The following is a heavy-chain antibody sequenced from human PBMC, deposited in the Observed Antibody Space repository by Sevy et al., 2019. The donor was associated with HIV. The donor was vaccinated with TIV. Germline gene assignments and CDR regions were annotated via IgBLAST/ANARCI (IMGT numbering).Heavy chain of an antibody. J-gene: IGHJ6*02. CDR2: INHSGST. Sequence: SETLSLTCAVYGGSFSGYYWSWIRQPPGKGLEWIGEINHSGSTNYNPSLKSRVTISVDTSKNQFSLKRISVTAADTAVYYCARRVGGSTTYYYGMDVWGQGTTVTVSS. D-gene: IGHD2-2*01. CDR3: ARRVGGSTTYYYGMDV. CDR1: GGSFSGYY. V-gene: IGHV4-34*01.